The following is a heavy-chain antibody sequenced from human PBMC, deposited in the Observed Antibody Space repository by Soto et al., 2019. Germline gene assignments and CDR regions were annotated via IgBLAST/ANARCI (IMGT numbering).Heavy chain of an antibody. V-gene: IGHV3-23*01. Sequence: EVQLLESGGGLVQPGGSLRLSCAASGFSFRSYVMSWGRQAPGKGLEWVSGIDGSGGRTFYADSVKGRFTISRDNSKNTLYLQLNSLRAEDTAGYYCAKHPTTETTYIRSLDLWGRGTLVTVSS. CDR1: GFSFRSYV. CDR2: IDGSGGRT. J-gene: IGHJ2*01. CDR3: AKHPTTETTYIRSLDL. D-gene: IGHD4-17*01.